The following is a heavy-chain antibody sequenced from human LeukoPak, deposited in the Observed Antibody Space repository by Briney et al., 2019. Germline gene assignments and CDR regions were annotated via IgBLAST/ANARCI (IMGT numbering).Heavy chain of an antibody. CDR2: IIPILGTA. CDR3: ASLTGDRIEGAFDI. Sequence: SVKVSCKAFGGTFSSYAISWVRQAPGQGLEWMGGIIPILGTANYAQKFQGRVTITADESTSTAYMELSSLRSEDTAVYYCASLTGDRIEGAFDIWGQGTMVTVSS. CDR1: GGTFSSYA. V-gene: IGHV1-69*13. J-gene: IGHJ3*02. D-gene: IGHD7-27*01.